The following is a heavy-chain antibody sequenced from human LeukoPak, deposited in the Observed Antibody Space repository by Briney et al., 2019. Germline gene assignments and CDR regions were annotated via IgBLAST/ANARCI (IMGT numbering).Heavy chain of an antibody. Sequence: GGSLRLSCAASGFTFSNAWMSWVRQAPGKGLEWVGRIKSKTDGGTTDYAAPVKGRFTISRDDSNNTLYLQMNSLKSEDTAVYYCTTDRYYYDSSTDFWGQGTLVTVSS. CDR2: IKSKTDGGTT. CDR3: TTDRYYYDSSTDF. CDR1: GFTFSNAW. D-gene: IGHD3-22*01. V-gene: IGHV3-15*01. J-gene: IGHJ4*02.